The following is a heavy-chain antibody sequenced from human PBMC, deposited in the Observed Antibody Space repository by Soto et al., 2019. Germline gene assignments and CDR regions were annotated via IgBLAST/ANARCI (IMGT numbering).Heavy chain of an antibody. CDR3: ASETDDYSNLVVC. V-gene: IGHV3-21*01. CDR2: ISSSSSYI. CDR1: GFTFSSYS. Sequence: EVQLVESGGGLVKPGGSLRLSCAASGFTFSSYSMNWVRQAPGKGLEWVSSISSSSSYIYYADSVKGRFTISRDNAKNSLYLQMNSLRAEDTAVYYCASETDDYSNLVVCWGQGTLVTVSS. D-gene: IGHD4-4*01. J-gene: IGHJ4*02.